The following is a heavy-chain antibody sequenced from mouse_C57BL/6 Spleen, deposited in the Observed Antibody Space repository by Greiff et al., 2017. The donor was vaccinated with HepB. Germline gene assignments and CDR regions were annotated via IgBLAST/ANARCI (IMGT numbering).Heavy chain of an antibody. Sequence: QVQLQQPGAELVKPGASVKLSCKASGYTFTSYWMHWVKQRPGQGLEWIGMIHPNSGSTNYNEKFKSKATLTVDKSSSTAYMQRSSRTSEDSAVYYGARSLVYYGSSYSYFDVWGTGTTVTVSS. CDR1: GYTFTSYW. CDR2: IHPNSGST. J-gene: IGHJ1*03. D-gene: IGHD1-1*01. V-gene: IGHV1-64*01. CDR3: ARSLVYYGSSYSYFDV.